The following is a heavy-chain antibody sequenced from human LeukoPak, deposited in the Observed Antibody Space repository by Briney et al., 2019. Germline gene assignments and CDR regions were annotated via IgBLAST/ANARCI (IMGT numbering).Heavy chain of an antibody. D-gene: IGHD2-2*01. J-gene: IGHJ4*02. CDR1: GFTFSSYA. V-gene: IGHV3-23*01. CDR3: AKIQYCSSTSCEEGDY. CDR2: ISGSGGGT. Sequence: PGGSLRLSCVASGFTFSSYAMNWVRQAPGKGLEWVSVISGSGGGTYYADSVKGRFTISRDNSKNTLYLQMNSLRAEDTAVYYCAKIQYCSSTSCEEGDYWGQRTLVTVSS.